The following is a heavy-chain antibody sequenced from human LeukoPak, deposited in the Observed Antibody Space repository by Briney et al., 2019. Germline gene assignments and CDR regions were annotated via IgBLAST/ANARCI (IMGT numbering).Heavy chain of an antibody. V-gene: IGHV4-59*01. CDR2: IYYSGST. CDR3: ARGGRFPCDY. D-gene: IGHD2-21*01. Sequence: SETLSLTCTVSGGSISSYYRSWIRQPPGKGLVWIGYIYYSGSTNYNPSLKSRVTISVDTSKNQFSLKLSSVTAADTAVYYCARGGRFPCDYWGQGTLVTVSS. J-gene: IGHJ4*02. CDR1: GGSISSYY.